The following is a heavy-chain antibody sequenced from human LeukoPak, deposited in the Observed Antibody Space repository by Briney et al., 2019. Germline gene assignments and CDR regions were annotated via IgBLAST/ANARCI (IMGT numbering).Heavy chain of an antibody. CDR2: IYTSGST. Sequence: SETLSLTCTVSGGSISTSNYYWGWIRQPPGKGLEWIGRIYTSGSTNYNPSLKSRVTISVDTSKNQFSLKLSSVTAADTAVYYCARLFSSEVAGTLLAWFDPWGQGTLVTVSS. V-gene: IGHV4-39*07. CDR3: ARLFSSEVAGTLLAWFDP. D-gene: IGHD6-19*01. CDR1: GGSISTSNYY. J-gene: IGHJ5*02.